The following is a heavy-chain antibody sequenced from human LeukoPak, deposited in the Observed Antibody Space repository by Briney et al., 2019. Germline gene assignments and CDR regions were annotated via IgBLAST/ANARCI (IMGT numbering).Heavy chain of an antibody. CDR3: ANGLAASGNFLLRDYHYFIDV. D-gene: IGHD1-26*01. CDR1: GFTFNNYA. J-gene: IGHJ6*03. V-gene: IGHV3-23*01. CDR2: INGNGAAT. Sequence: GGSLRPASLASGFTFNNYAMHWVRQAPGKGLEWVSSINGNGAATYYADSFKGRFLISRDDSKSTVYLRMIKLRVEDSGLYYCANGLAASGNFLLRDYHYFIDVWGKGTTVIVS.